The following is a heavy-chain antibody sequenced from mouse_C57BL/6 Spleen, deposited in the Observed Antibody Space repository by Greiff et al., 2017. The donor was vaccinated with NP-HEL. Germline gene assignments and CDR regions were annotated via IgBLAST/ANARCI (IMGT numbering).Heavy chain of an antibody. Sequence: EVMLVESGGDLVKPGGSLKLSCAASGFTFSSYGMSWVRQTPDKRLEWVATISSGGSYTYYPDSVKGRFTISRDNAKNTLYLHMGSLKSEDTAMYYCARHRDFYFDYWGQGTTLTVSS. CDR2: ISSGGSYT. CDR1: GFTFSSYG. CDR3: ARHRDFYFDY. J-gene: IGHJ2*01. D-gene: IGHD3-3*01. V-gene: IGHV5-6*01.